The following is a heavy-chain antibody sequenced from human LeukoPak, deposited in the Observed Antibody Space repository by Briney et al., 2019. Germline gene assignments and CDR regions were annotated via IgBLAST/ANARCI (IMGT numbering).Heavy chain of an antibody. CDR1: GGSFSGYY. CDR2: INHSGST. Sequence: PSETLSLTCAVYGGSFSGYYWSWIRQPPGKGLEWIGEINHSGSTNYNPSLKSRVTISVDTSKNQFSLRLASVTAADTAVYFCARISETAMITMWGQGTLVTVSS. V-gene: IGHV4-34*01. J-gene: IGHJ4*02. D-gene: IGHD5-18*01. CDR3: ARISETAMITM.